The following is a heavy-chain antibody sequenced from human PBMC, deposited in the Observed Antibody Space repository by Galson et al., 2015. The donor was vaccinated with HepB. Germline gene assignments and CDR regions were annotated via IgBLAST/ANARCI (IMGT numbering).Heavy chain of an antibody. D-gene: IGHD3-22*01. CDR2: IYYSGRS. Sequence: LSLTCTVSGGSISSSDYYWDWVRQPPGKGPEWIGNIYYSGRSYYNPSLKSRVTISVDTSKNQFSLKLSSVTAADTAVYYCARRTRVVITTRDRNYFDYWGQGTLVTVSS. V-gene: IGHV4-39*01. CDR3: ARRTRVVITTRDRNYFDY. J-gene: IGHJ4*02. CDR1: GGSISSSDYY.